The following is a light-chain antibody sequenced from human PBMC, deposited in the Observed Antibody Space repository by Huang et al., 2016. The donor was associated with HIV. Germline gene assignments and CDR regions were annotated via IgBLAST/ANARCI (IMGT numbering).Light chain of an antibody. J-gene: IGKJ3*01. Sequence: EIVMTQSPATLSVSPGERATLSCRASQSVNSNLAWYQQKPGQAPRLLIYGASTRATGIPARVSGSGSGTEFTLTISSLQSEDFAVYYCQQYNNWPFTFGPGTKVDIK. CDR2: GAS. CDR3: QQYNNWPFT. V-gene: IGKV3D-15*01. CDR1: QSVNSN.